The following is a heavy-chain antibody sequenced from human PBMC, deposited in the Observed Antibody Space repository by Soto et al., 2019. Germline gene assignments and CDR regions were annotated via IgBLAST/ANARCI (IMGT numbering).Heavy chain of an antibody. CDR1: GFVVSSYA. J-gene: IGHJ3*02. Sequence: PVESLRLSYSTSGFVVSSYAMSWLRQAPGKGLEWFSAISGSGTTAFYADSVKGRFIFSRDNPKNTMYLQMNSLRAEDTAVYFCAKTTDGWFSAFEIW. CDR2: ISGSGTTA. CDR3: AKTTDGWFSAFEI. V-gene: IGHV3-23*01. D-gene: IGHD6-19*01.